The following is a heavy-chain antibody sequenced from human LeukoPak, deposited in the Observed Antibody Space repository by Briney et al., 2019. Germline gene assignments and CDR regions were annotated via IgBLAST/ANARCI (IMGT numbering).Heavy chain of an antibody. D-gene: IGHD2-21*02. Sequence: ASETLSLTCSVSGYSFSSGFYWGWIRQPPGKGLEWIGTIYYSGSTYYNPSLKSRVTISVDTSKNQFSLKLSSVTAAEKAVYYCARSPAYCGGDCPTGGAFDIWGQGTMVTVSS. CDR1: GYSFSSGFY. J-gene: IGHJ3*02. CDR3: ARSPAYCGGDCPTGGAFDI. V-gene: IGHV4-38-2*02. CDR2: IYYSGST.